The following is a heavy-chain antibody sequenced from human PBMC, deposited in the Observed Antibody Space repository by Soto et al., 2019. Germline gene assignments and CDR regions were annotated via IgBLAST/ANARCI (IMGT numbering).Heavy chain of an antibody. Sequence: SETLSLTCAVYGGSFSGYYWSWIRQPPGKGLEWIGEINHSGSTNYNPSLKSRVTISVDTSKNQLSLKLSSVTAADTAVYYCARAYYYGSGSYYNSRWFDPWGQGTLVTVSS. V-gene: IGHV4-34*01. CDR1: GGSFSGYY. J-gene: IGHJ5*02. CDR2: INHSGST. CDR3: ARAYYYGSGSYYNSRWFDP. D-gene: IGHD3-10*01.